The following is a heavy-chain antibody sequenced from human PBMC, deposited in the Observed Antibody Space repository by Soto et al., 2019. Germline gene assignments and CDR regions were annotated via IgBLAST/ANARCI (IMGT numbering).Heavy chain of an antibody. CDR1: GFTFSSYW. CDR3: ARDVGAYRFDY. V-gene: IGHV3-7*03. D-gene: IGHD1-26*01. Sequence: EVQLVESGGGLVQPVGSLRLSCAAYGFTFSSYWMSWVRQAPGKGLEWVANIKQDGSEKYYVDSVKGRFTISRDNAKNSLYLKMNSLRAEDTAVYYCARDVGAYRFDYWCQGTLVTVSS. J-gene: IGHJ4*02. CDR2: IKQDGSEK.